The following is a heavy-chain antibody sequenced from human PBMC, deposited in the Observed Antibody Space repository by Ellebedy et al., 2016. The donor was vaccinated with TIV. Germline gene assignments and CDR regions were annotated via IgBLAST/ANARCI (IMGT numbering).Heavy chain of an antibody. V-gene: IGHV3-21*04. CDR3: ARDRITGVGVGYFDL. Sequence: GESLKISCVGSGFTFSDHSMNWVRQAPGKGLEWVSSISSTSSHIYYGDSVKGRFTISRDNSKNTLYLQMNSLRVEDTAIYYCARDRITGVGVGYFDLWGRGTLVTVSS. CDR1: GFTFSDHS. D-gene: IGHD1-14*01. J-gene: IGHJ2*01. CDR2: ISSTSSHI.